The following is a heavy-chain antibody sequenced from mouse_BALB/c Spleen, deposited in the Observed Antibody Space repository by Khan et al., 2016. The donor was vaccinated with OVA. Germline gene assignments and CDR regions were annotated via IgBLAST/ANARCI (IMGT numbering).Heavy chain of an antibody. CDR3: ARHYYGSVIYWYCDV. V-gene: IGHV1-85*01. J-gene: IGHJ1*01. CDR2: IFPGDGST. Sequence: QVQLQQSGSELVKPGASVKLSCRASGYTFTSYDINWVRQRPEQGLEWIGWIFPGDGSTKYNEKFKGKATLTSDKSSSTAYMQLSWLPSEDSALLFGARHYYGSVIYWYCDVWGAGTTVTVSS. CDR1: GYTFTSYD. D-gene: IGHD1-1*01.